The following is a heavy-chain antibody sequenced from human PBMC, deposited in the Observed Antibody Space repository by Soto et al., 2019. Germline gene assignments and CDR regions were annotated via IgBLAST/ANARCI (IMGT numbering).Heavy chain of an antibody. Sequence: EVQLLESGGGLVQPGGSLRLSCAASGLTFSTYAMSWVRQAPGKGLEWVSSVSAPGSRTYYADSVKSRFTISRDNSKDTLFLQMNSLRAEDTAIYYCAKAIGSLDPFHIWGQGTMVTVSS. D-gene: IGHD2-21*01. V-gene: IGHV3-23*01. CDR2: VSAPGSRT. CDR1: GLTFSTYA. CDR3: AKAIGSLDPFHI. J-gene: IGHJ3*02.